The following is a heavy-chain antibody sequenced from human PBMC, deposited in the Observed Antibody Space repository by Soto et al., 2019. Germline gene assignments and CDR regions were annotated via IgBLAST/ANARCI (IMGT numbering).Heavy chain of an antibody. CDR1: GGSVSSGNQY. CDR3: ASGSSVSAYINY. Sequence: PSETLSLTCTVSGGSVSSGNQYWSWIRQPPGKGLEWIGYIYNSGSTDYNPSLESRVSISVDTSKNQFSLNLSSVTAADTAMYLCASGSSVSAYINYLGQGTLVTVSS. V-gene: IGHV4-61*01. D-gene: IGHD6-13*01. CDR2: IYNSGST. J-gene: IGHJ4*02.